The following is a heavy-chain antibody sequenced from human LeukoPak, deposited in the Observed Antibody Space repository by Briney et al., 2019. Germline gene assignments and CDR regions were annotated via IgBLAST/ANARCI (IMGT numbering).Heavy chain of an antibody. CDR3: ARDRGVAVSDF. V-gene: IGHV3-11*01. CDR2: VSGSGTSI. Sequence: GGSLRLSCAASGFTFSDYYTSWIRQAPGKGLEWVSYVSGSGTSIHYADSVKGRFSISRDNAKNSLFLQMNSLRAEDTAVYYCARDRGVAVSDFWGQGTLVSVSS. J-gene: IGHJ4*02. CDR1: GFTFSDYY. D-gene: IGHD3-10*01.